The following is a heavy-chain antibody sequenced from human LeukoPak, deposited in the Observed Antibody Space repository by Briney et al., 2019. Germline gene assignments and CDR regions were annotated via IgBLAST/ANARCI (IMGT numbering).Heavy chain of an antibody. CDR2: INHSGST. Sequence: PSETLSLTCAVYGGSFSGYYWSWIRQPPGKGLEWIGEINHSGSTNYNPSLKSRVTISVDTSKNQFSLNLSSVTAADTAVFYCASTNYDILTPSYYFDFWGRGTLVTVSS. V-gene: IGHV4-34*01. D-gene: IGHD3-9*01. J-gene: IGHJ4*02. CDR1: GGSFSGYY. CDR3: ASTNYDILTPSYYFDF.